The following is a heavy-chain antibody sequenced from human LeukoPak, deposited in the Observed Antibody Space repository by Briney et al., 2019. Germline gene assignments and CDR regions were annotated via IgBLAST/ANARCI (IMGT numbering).Heavy chain of an antibody. CDR1: GGSISSSSYY. Sequence: SETLSLTCTVSGGSISSSSYYWGWIRQPPGKGLEWIGSIYYSGSTYYNSSPKGRVTISVDTAKNQFSLKLSTVTAENTARDFCARRPRWGYFDYWGQGTLVTVSS. CDR3: ARRPRWGYFDY. D-gene: IGHD7-27*01. CDR2: IYYSGST. V-gene: IGHV4-39*01. J-gene: IGHJ4*02.